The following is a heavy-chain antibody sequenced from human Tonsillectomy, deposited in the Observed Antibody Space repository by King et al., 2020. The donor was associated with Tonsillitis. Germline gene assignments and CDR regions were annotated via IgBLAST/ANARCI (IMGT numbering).Heavy chain of an antibody. J-gene: IGHJ4*02. V-gene: IGHV3-74*01. Sequence: VQLVESGGGLVQPGGSLRLSCAASGFTFSSYWMHWVRQAPGKGLVWVSSINSRTNYADSVKGRFTISRDNAKNTLYLQLNSLRAEDTAVYYCARGDIVTTTLLDYWGQGTLVTVSS. D-gene: IGHD5-12*01. CDR3: ARGDIVTTTLLDY. CDR2: INSRT. CDR1: GFTFSSYW.